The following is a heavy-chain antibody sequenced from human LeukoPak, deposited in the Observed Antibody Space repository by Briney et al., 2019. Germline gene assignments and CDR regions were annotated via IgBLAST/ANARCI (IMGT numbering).Heavy chain of an antibody. Sequence: GASVKVSCKASGGTFSSYSISWVRQAPGQGLEWMGGIIPIFGTANYAQKFQGRVTITADKSTSTAYMELSRLRSDDTAVYYCARGKQQLDRNDAFDIWGQGTMVTVSS. CDR3: ARGKQQLDRNDAFDI. V-gene: IGHV1-69*06. CDR1: GGTFSSYS. D-gene: IGHD6-13*01. J-gene: IGHJ3*02. CDR2: IIPIFGTA.